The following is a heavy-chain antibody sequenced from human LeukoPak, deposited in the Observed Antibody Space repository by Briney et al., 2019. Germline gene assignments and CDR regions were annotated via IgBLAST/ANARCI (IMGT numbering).Heavy chain of an antibody. CDR1: GFSFSNYN. J-gene: IGHJ4*02. V-gene: IGHV3-21*01. CDR2: ITSSSTYI. CDR3: ARVLRDYYFDS. Sequence: GGSLRLSCVASGFSFSNYNMNWVRQAPGKGLEWVSSITSSSTYIYHADSVKGRFTISRDNAKNLVYLQMNSLRVEDTALYYCARVLRDYYFDSWGQGTLVSVSS. D-gene: IGHD2-15*01.